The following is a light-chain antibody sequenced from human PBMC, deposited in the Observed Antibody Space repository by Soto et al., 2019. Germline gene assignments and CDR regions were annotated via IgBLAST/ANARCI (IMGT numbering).Light chain of an antibody. CDR1: QSVTNY. CDR2: DAS. V-gene: IGKV3-11*01. J-gene: IGKJ5*01. CDR3: KQRSNWIN. Sequence: IVLTPSPATLSLSPGARATLTCRASQSVTNYIAWYQQRPGQAPRLLIYDASNRATGVPARFSGSRSGTDFTLTISSLEPEDFAVYYCKQRSNWINFGQGTRLEIK.